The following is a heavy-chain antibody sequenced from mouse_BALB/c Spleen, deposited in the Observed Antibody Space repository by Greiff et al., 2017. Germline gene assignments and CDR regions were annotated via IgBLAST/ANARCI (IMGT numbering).Heavy chain of an antibody. D-gene: IGHD1-2*01. Sequence: EVKLVESGPGLVKPSQSLSLTCSVTGYSITSGYYWNWIRQFPGNKLEWMGYISYDGSNNYNPSLKNRISITRDTSKNQFFLKLNSVTTEDTATYDCARVTTAYYYAMDYWGQGTSVTVSS. J-gene: IGHJ4*01. CDR2: ISYDGSN. V-gene: IGHV3-6*02. CDR3: ARVTTAYYYAMDY. CDR1: GYSITSGYY.